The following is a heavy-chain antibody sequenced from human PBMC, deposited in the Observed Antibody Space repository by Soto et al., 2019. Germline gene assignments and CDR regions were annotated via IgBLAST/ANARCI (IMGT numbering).Heavy chain of an antibody. J-gene: IGHJ5*02. CDR1: GFSLSNAKMG. Sequence: QVTLKESGPVLVKPTETLTLTCTVSGFSLSNAKMGVSWIRQPPGKALEWLAHLFSNDTKSYSTSLKSRLSVSQDTSNNQVVLTMTNMAPVDTATYYCARISVSDYAARKYNWFDPWGQGTLVTVSS. CDR2: LFSNDTK. D-gene: IGHD4-17*01. CDR3: ARISVSDYAARKYNWFDP. V-gene: IGHV2-26*01.